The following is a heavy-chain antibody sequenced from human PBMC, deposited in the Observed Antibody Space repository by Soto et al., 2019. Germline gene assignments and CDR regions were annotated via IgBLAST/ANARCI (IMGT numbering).Heavy chain of an antibody. J-gene: IGHJ3*02. CDR1: GFTFSDYY. CDR3: ATNEDSSSPI. D-gene: IGHD6-6*01. V-gene: IGHV3-11*01. CDR2: ISSSGSTI. Sequence: GGSLRLSCAASGFTFSDYYMSWIRQAPGKGLEWVSYISSSGSTIYYADSVKGRFTIPSDNAKNSLYLQMNSLRAEDTAVYYCATNEDSSSPIWGQGTMVTVSS.